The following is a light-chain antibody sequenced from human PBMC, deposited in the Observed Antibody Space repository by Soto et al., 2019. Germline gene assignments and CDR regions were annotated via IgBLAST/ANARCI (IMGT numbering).Light chain of an antibody. Sequence: QSALTQPPSASGSPGQSATISCTGTSSDVGGYNYVSWYQQHPGKAPKLIIYEVTHRPAGISDRFSASKSGNTASLTISGLQAEDEADYYCNSLRVNHLYVFGSGTKLTVL. CDR2: EVT. V-gene: IGLV2-8*01. CDR1: SSDVGGYNY. CDR3: NSLRVNHLYV. J-gene: IGLJ1*01.